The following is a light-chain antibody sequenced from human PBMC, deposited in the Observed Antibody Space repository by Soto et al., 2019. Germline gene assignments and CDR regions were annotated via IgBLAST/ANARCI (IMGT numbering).Light chain of an antibody. J-gene: IGKJ5*01. CDR3: QQYYDTPAIT. V-gene: IGKV4-1*01. Sequence: DIVMTQSPDSLAVSLGERATINCKSSQSVLYSSNNKNYLAWYQQKPGQPPKLLIYWASTRESGVPDRFSGSGSGTDFTLTISSLQAEYVAVYYCQQYYDTPAITFGQGTRLEI. CDR1: QSVLYSSNNKNY. CDR2: WAS.